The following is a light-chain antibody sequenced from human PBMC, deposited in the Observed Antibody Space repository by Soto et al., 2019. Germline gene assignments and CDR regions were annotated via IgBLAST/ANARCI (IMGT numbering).Light chain of an antibody. V-gene: IGLV2-8*01. Sequence: QSALTQPPSASGSPGQSVTISCTGTKHDNGVYDFVSWYQHHPGKAPRLIIYEVVQRPSGVPDRFSGSKSGNTASLTVSGLQAADEADYFCKSYAGSNTDVFGSGTKVTVL. CDR1: KHDNGVYDF. CDR3: KSYAGSNTDV. CDR2: EVV. J-gene: IGLJ1*01.